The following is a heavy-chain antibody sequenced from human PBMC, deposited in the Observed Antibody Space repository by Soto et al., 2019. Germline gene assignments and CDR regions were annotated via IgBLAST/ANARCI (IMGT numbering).Heavy chain of an antibody. J-gene: IGHJ5*02. CDR3: ARGRNWFDP. CDR2: IYYSGST. CDR1: GGSISSSSYY. V-gene: IGHV4-39*01. Sequence: XATLWLTSTVSGGSISSSSYYWGWIRQPPGKGLEWIGSIYYSGSTYYNPSLKSRVTISVDTPKNQFSLKLSSVTAADTAVYYCARGRNWFDPWGQGTLVTVSS.